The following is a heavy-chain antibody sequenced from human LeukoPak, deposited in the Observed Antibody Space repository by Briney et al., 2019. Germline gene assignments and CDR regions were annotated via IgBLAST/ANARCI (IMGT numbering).Heavy chain of an antibody. CDR1: GFTFSTAW. D-gene: IGHD2-15*01. CDR3: TTEEIVVVVAANLGAFDI. Sequence: GGSLRLSCAPSGFTFSTAWMSWVRQAPGKGREWVGRIKSKTDGRTTDYAAPVKGRFTISRDDSKNTLYLQMSSLKIEDTAVYYCTTEEIVVVVAANLGAFDIWGQGTMVTVSS. V-gene: IGHV3-15*01. J-gene: IGHJ3*02. CDR2: IKSKTDGRTT.